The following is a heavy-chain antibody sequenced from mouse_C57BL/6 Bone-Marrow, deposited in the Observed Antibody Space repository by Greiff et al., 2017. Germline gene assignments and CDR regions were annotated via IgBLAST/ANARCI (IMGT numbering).Heavy chain of an antibody. CDR2: INSDGGST. Sequence: EVMLVESGGGLVQPGESLKLSCESNEYEFPSHDMSWVRKTPEKRLELVAAINSDGGSTYYPDTMERRFIISRDNTKKTLYLQMSSLRSEDTALYYCARHEYYYCSSYWYFDVWGTGTTVTVSS. CDR3: ARHEYYYCSSYWYFDV. D-gene: IGHD1-1*01. J-gene: IGHJ1*03. CDR1: EYEFPSHD. V-gene: IGHV5-2*01.